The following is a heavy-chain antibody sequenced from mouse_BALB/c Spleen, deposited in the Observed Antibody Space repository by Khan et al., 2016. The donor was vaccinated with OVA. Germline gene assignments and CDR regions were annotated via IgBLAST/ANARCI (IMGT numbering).Heavy chain of an antibody. D-gene: IGHD4-1*01. CDR2: INPYNAGT. CDR1: GYTFTNYV. Sequence: VQLKESGPELVEPGASVKMSCKASGYTFTNYVMHWVKQKPGQGLEWIGYINPYNAGTRYNEKLKGKATLTSDISSTTAYMELSSLTSEASAVYDCAREASSWDFAFPYWGQGTLVTVSA. CDR3: AREASSWDFAFPY. J-gene: IGHJ3*01. V-gene: IGHV1S136*01.